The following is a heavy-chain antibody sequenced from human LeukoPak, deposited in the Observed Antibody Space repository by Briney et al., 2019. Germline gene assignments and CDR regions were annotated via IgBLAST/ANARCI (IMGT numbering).Heavy chain of an antibody. V-gene: IGHV4-31*03. J-gene: IGHJ6*03. Sequence: SQTLSLTCTVSGGSINSGGSYWSWIRQHPGKGLEWIGCIYYSWSSYYNPSLKSRVTLSLDTSKNQFSLKLSSVTAADTAVYYCARDNGDYRSIYYYMDVWGKGTAVTVSS. CDR2: IYYSWSS. CDR1: GGSINSGGSY. CDR3: ARDNGDYRSIYYYMDV. D-gene: IGHD4-11*01.